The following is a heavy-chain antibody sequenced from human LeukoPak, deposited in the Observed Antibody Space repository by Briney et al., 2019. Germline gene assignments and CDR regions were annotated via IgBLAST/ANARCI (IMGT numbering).Heavy chain of an antibody. CDR3: AREGRRPPYYYYYMDV. CDR2: ISNSSDSI. Sequence: GGSLRLSCAASGFKFSDYYMTWIRQAPGKGLEWVSYISNSSDSIYYADSVEGRFTISRDNAKNSLYLQMNSLRAEDTAVYYCAREGRRPPYYYYYMDVWGKGTTVTISS. CDR1: GFKFSDYY. V-gene: IGHV3-11*01. J-gene: IGHJ6*03.